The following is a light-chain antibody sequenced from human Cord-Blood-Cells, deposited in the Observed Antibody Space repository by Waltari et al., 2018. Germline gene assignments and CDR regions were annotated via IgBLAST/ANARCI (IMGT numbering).Light chain of an antibody. CDR2: DVR. V-gene: IGLV2-11*01. CDR3: CSYAGSYTFV. J-gene: IGLJ1*01. Sequence: QSALTQPRSVSGSPGQSVTISCTGTSSDVGGYNYVSWYQQHPGKAPKLMIYDVRKRPSGVPDRFSGSKSGHTAALTISGLQAEDEADYDCCSYAGSYTFVFGTGTKVTVL. CDR1: SSDVGGYNY.